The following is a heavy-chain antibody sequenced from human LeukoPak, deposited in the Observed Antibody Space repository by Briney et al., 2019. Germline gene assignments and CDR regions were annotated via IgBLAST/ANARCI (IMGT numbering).Heavy chain of an antibody. J-gene: IGHJ3*02. CDR2: ISYDGSNK. Sequence: GRSLRLSCAVSGFTFSSYGMHWVRQAPGKGLEWVAVISYDGSNKYYADSVKGRFTISRDNSKNTLYLQMNSLRAEDTAVYYCAKGLSDDSGAFDIWGQGTMVTVSS. V-gene: IGHV3-30*18. D-gene: IGHD3-22*01. CDR3: AKGLSDDSGAFDI. CDR1: GFTFSSYG.